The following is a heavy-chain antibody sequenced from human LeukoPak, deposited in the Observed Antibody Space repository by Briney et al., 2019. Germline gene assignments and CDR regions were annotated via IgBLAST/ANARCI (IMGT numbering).Heavy chain of an antibody. Sequence: PGGSLRLSCAASGFTFSSSAMSWVRQAPGKGLEWVSAISGNGGSTYYADSVKGRFTISRDNAKNSLYLQMNSLRAEDTAVYCCARSIGSAFDYWGQGTLVTVSS. CDR3: ARSIGSAFDY. CDR1: GFTFSSSA. V-gene: IGHV3-23*01. J-gene: IGHJ4*02. CDR2: ISGNGGST. D-gene: IGHD1-26*01.